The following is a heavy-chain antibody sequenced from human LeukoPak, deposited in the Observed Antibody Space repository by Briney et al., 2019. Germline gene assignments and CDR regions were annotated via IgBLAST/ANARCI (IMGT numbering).Heavy chain of an antibody. V-gene: IGHV3-53*01. CDR2: IYSGGST. CDR1: GFTVSSNY. J-gene: IGHJ3*02. CDR3: ARDRQMAKGWGAFDI. Sequence: PGRSLRLSCAASGFTVSSNYMSWVRQAPGKGLEWVSVIYSGGSTYYADSVKGRFTISRDNSKNTLYLQMNSLRAEDTAVYYCARDRQMAKGWGAFDIWGQGTMVTVSS. D-gene: IGHD5-24*01.